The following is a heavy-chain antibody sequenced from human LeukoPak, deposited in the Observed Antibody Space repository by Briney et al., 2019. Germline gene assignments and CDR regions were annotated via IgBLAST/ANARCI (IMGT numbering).Heavy chain of an antibody. CDR1: GFTFSSYW. CDR3: ARDYYGSGSYIDY. CDR2: IKQDGSEK. Sequence: GGSLRLSCAASGFTFSSYWMSWVRQAPGKGLEWVANIKQDGSEKYYVDSVKGRFTISRDNAKNSLYLQMNSLRAEDTAVYYCARDYYGSGSYIDYWGQGTLVTVSS. V-gene: IGHV3-7*01. J-gene: IGHJ4*02. D-gene: IGHD3-10*01.